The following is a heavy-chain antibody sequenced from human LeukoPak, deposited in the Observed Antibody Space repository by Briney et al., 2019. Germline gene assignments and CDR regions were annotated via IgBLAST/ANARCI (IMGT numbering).Heavy chain of an antibody. CDR1: GFTFSSYA. D-gene: IGHD6-6*01. V-gene: IGHV3-23*01. Sequence: PGGSLRLSCAASGFTFSSYAMSWVRQAPGKGLEWVSAISGSGGSTYYADSVKGRFTISRDNSKNTLYLQMNSLRAEDTAVYYCARDRNGYSSSSFFFLSYYYYGMDVWGQGTTVTVSS. CDR2: ISGSGGST. CDR3: ARDRNGYSSSSFFFLSYYYYGMDV. J-gene: IGHJ6*02.